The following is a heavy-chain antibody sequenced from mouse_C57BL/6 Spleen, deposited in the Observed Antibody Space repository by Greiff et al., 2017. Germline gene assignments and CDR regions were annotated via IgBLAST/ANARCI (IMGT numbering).Heavy chain of an antibody. CDR2: IDPETGGT. V-gene: IGHV1-15*01. CDR3: TSRITTAFDY. D-gene: IGHD1-2*01. CDR1: GYTFTDYE. J-gene: IGHJ2*01. Sequence: QVQLQQSGAELVRPGASVTLSCKASGYTFTDYEMHWVKQTPVHGLEWIGAIDPETGGTAYNQKFKGKAILTADKSSSTAYMELRSLTSEDSAVYYCTSRITTAFDYWGQGTTLTVSS.